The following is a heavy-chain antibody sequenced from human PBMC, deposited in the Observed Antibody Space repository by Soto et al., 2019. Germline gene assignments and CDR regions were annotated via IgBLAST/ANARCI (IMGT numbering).Heavy chain of an antibody. V-gene: IGHV3-11*06. CDR3: AKDPNIAARSFWFDP. Sequence: QVQLVESGGGLVKPGGSLRLSCAASGFTFSDYYMSWIRQAPGKGLEWVSYISGTSTYIKYAESVKGRFTTSRDNAKNSLYLYMDSLRAEDTAIYYCAKDPNIAARSFWFDPWGEGTLVTVSS. CDR1: GFTFSDYY. D-gene: IGHD6-6*01. CDR2: ISGTSTYI. J-gene: IGHJ5*02.